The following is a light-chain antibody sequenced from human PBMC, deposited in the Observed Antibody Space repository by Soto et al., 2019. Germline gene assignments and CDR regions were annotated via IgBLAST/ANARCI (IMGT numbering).Light chain of an antibody. V-gene: IGKV1-5*03. J-gene: IGKJ4*01. CDR2: KAS. CDR1: QSISIW. CDR3: QQYNSFPLT. Sequence: DIQMTQSPSTLSASVGDRVIITCRASQSISIWLVWYQQKPGKAPNLLIYKASSLESGVPSRFSGSGSGTEFTLTIRSLQPDDFATYYCQQYNSFPLTFGGGTKVEIK.